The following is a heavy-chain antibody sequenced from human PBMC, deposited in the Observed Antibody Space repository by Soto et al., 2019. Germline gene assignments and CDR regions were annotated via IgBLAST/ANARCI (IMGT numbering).Heavy chain of an antibody. CDR1: GDSIISGGYY. J-gene: IGHJ4*02. CDR3: ARDRDGYNSVDY. D-gene: IGHD5-12*01. CDR2: IYYSGTT. Sequence: QVQLQESGPGLVKPSQTLSLTCTVSGDSIISGGYYWTWIRQHPGKGLEWIGYIYYSGTTYYNPSLESRLTISVDTSKNQFSLKLSSVTAADTAMYYCARDRDGYNSVDYWGQGTLVTVSS. V-gene: IGHV4-31*03.